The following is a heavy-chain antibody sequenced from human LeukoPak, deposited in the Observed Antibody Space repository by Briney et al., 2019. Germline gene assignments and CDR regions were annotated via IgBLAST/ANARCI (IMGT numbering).Heavy chain of an antibody. V-gene: IGHV3-33*01. J-gene: IGHJ4*02. CDR2: IWYDGSNK. D-gene: IGHD3-22*01. CDR3: TTDGYYEEYYFDY. Sequence: GGSLRLSCAASGFTFSTCGMHWVRQAPGKGLEWVAVIWYDGSNKYYSDSVKGRFTISRDNSKNTLYLQMNSLRAEDTAVYYCTTDGYYEEYYFDYWGQGTLVTVSS. CDR1: GFTFSTCG.